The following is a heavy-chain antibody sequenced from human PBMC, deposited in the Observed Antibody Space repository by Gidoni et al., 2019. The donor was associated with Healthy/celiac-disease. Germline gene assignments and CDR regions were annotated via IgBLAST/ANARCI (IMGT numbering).Heavy chain of an antibody. D-gene: IGHD3-22*01. CDR2: IFSAGST. J-gene: IGHJ4*02. Sequence: EVQLLESGGGLIQPGGSLRLSCAASGFSVSSNYMSWVRQAPGKGLEWVSVIFSAGSTYDADSVRGRFTISRDNSKNTVYLQMNSLRGEDTAVYYCAREGFYYGGSGYYYDWGEGTLVTVSS. CDR1: GFSVSSNY. V-gene: IGHV3-53*01. CDR3: AREGFYYGGSGYYYD.